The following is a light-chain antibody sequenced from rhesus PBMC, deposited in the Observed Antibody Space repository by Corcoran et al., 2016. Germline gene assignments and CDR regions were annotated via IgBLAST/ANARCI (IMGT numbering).Light chain of an antibody. CDR1: TGAVTTANY. CDR3: LLFFRGSHI. J-gene: IGLJ1*01. CDR2: TAD. V-gene: IGLV7-71*01. Sequence: QATVTQEPSVTVSPGGTVTLTCGSTTGAVTTANYPNWFQQKPGQVPRGLVYTADSKHSWTPVRFSGSLMGGKAALTLSGALPEDEADYYCLLFFRGSHIFGGGTRLSVL.